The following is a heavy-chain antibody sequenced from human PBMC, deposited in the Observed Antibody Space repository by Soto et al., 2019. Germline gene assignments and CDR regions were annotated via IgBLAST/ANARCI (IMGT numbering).Heavy chain of an antibody. Sequence: EVQLLDSGGDSVQPGGSLRLSCAASGFAFANYVMTWVRQASGKGLEWVSTIGGGGGSTYYADSVRGRFTISRDNSKNTVYLQMNSLRAEDTAVYFCAKERLARGADYWGQGTLVTVSS. J-gene: IGHJ4*02. D-gene: IGHD6-6*01. CDR1: GFAFANYV. CDR3: AKERLARGADY. V-gene: IGHV3-23*01. CDR2: IGGGGGST.